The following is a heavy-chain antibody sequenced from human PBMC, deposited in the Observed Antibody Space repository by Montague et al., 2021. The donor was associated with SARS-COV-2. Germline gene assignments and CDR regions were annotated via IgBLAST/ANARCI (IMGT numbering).Heavy chain of an antibody. D-gene: IGHD4-17*01. V-gene: IGHV3-21*01. CDR3: AGTLTTVTSDYFDY. J-gene: IGHJ4*02. CDR2: ISSSSSYI. Sequence: SLRLSCAASGFTFSSYNMNWVRQAPGKRLEWVSSISSSSSYIYYADSVKGRFTISRDNAKNSLYLQMNSLRAEDTAVYYCAGTLTTVTSDYFDYWGQGTLVTVSS. CDR1: GFTFSSYN.